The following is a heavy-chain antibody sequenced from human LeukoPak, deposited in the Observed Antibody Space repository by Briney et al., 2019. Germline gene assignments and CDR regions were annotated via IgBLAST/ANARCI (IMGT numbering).Heavy chain of an antibody. Sequence: GGSLRLSWAASGFTFSSYNMNWVRQAPGKGLEWVSSISSSSSYIYYADSVRGRFTISRDNAKNSLYLQINSLRAEGTAVYYCARGPPPRYSTSWFDYWGQGTLVTVSS. CDR2: ISSSSSYI. D-gene: IGHD6-13*01. CDR1: GFTFSSYN. J-gene: IGHJ5*01. V-gene: IGHV3-21*01. CDR3: ARGPPPRYSTSWFDY.